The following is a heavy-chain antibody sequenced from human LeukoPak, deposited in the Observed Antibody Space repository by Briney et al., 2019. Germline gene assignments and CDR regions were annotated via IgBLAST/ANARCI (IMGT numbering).Heavy chain of an antibody. V-gene: IGHV1-69*13. D-gene: IGHD2-2*01. CDR3: ARGPIVVVPAAVPYYYYYGMDV. CDR1: GGTFSSYA. J-gene: IGHJ6*02. CDR2: IIPIFGTA. Sequence: ASVKVSCKASGGTFSSYAISWVRQAPGQGLEWMGGIIPIFGTANYAQKFQGRVTITADESTSTAYMELSSLRSEDTAVYYCARGPIVVVPAAVPYYYYYGMDVWGQGTTVTVSS.